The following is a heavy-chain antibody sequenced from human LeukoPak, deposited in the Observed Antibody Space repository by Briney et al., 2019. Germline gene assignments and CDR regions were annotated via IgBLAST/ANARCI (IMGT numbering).Heavy chain of an antibody. CDR2: IYYTGTT. Sequence: PSETLTLTCTVSGGSISSYYWSWVRQPPGKGLEWIGYIYYTGTTNYNPSLKSRVTISVDTSKNQFSLKVRSVTAADTAVYHCAALWFGDPETPHDYWGQGTLVTVSS. V-gene: IGHV4-59*01. CDR3: AALWFGDPETPHDY. D-gene: IGHD3-10*01. J-gene: IGHJ4*02. CDR1: GGSISSYY.